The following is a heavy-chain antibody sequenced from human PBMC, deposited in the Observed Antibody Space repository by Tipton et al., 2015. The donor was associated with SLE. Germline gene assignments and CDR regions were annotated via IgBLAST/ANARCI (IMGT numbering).Heavy chain of an antibody. J-gene: IGHJ4*02. D-gene: IGHD4-17*01. V-gene: IGHV3-66*02. Sequence: SLRLSCAASGFTVSSNYMSWVRQAPGKGLEWVSVIYSGGSTYYADSVKGRFTISRDNSKNTLYLQMNSLRAEDTAVYYCARGGLYGDYGGDYWGQGTLVTVSS. CDR2: IYSGGST. CDR1: GFTVSSNY. CDR3: ARGGLYGDYGGDY.